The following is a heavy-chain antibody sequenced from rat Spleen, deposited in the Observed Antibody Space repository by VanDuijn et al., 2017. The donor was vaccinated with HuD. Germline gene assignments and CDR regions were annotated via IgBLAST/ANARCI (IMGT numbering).Heavy chain of an antibody. D-gene: IGHD3-1*01. CDR2: ISYEGSST. V-gene: IGHV5-22*01. CDR1: GFTFSDYY. Sequence: EVQLVESGGGLVQPGRSMKLSCAASGFTFSDYYMAWVRQAPKKGLEWVASISYEGSSTYYGDSVKGRFTISRDNAKSSLYLQMDSLRSEDTATYYCTTGPTDYWGQGVMVTVST. CDR3: TTGPTDY. J-gene: IGHJ2*01.